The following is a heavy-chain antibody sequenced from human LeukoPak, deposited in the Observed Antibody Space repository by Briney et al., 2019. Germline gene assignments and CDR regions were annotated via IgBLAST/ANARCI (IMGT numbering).Heavy chain of an antibody. CDR2: MSFDVNNK. J-gene: IGHJ4*02. V-gene: IGHV3-30*04. CDR1: GFTFSSNA. Sequence: GRSLRLSCATSGFTFSSNAFHWVRQAPGKGLEWVAIMSFDVNNKYYADSVRGRFTISRDNSKNTLYLQMNSLRAEDTAVYSCARGFCTSSSCYNDYWGQGTLVTVSS. CDR3: ARGFCTSSSCYNDY. D-gene: IGHD2-2*02.